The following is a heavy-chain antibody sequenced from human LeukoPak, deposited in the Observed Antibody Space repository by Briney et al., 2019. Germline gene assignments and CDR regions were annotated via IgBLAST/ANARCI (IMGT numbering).Heavy chain of an antibody. Sequence: ASVKVSCKASGYTLTGYYMHWVRQAPGQGLEWMGWINPNSGGTNYAQKFQGRVTMTRDTSISTAYMELSRLRSDDTAVYYCARDCSSTSCYNNWGQGTLVTVSS. CDR3: ARDCSSTSCYNN. D-gene: IGHD2-2*02. V-gene: IGHV1-2*02. CDR1: GYTLTGYY. CDR2: INPNSGGT. J-gene: IGHJ4*02.